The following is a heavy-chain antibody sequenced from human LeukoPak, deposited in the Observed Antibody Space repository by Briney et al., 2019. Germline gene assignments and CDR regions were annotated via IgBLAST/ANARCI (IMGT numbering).Heavy chain of an antibody. CDR1: GGSISSYY. Sequence: SETLSLTCTVSGGSISSYYWSWIRQPPGRGLEWIGYIYYSGSTNYNPSLKSRVTISVDTSKNQFSLKLSSVTAADTAVYYCARNYYYYGMDVWGQGTTVTVSS. V-gene: IGHV4-59*01. J-gene: IGHJ6*02. CDR2: IYYSGST. CDR3: ARNYYYYGMDV.